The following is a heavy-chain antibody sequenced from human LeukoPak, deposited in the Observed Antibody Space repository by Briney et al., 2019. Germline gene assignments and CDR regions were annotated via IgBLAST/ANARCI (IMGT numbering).Heavy chain of an antibody. D-gene: IGHD2-15*01. V-gene: IGHV1-2*02. CDR2: INPNSGGT. Sequence: GSSVKVSCKASGYTFTCYYMHWVRQAPGQGIEWMGWINPNSGGTNYAQKFQGRVTMTRDTSISTAYMELSRLTYDDTAVYYCARGGLVVVVAENDAFDIWGQGTTVTVSS. J-gene: IGHJ3*02. CDR3: ARGGLVVVVAENDAFDI. CDR1: GYTFTCYY.